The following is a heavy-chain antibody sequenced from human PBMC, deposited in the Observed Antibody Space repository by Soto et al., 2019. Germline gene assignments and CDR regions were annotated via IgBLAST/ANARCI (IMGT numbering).Heavy chain of an antibody. CDR1: GGTFSSYA. V-gene: IGHV1-69*06. D-gene: IGHD2-2*01. Sequence: VASVKVSCKASGGTFSSYAISWVRQAPGQGLEWMGGIIPIFCTANYAQKFQGRVTITPDKSTSTAAVELSSLRSEDTAVYYCATEVSVVVTAAMAFDYGGQGTLVTVS. CDR3: ATEVSVVVTAAMAFDY. CDR2: IIPIFCTA. J-gene: IGHJ4*02.